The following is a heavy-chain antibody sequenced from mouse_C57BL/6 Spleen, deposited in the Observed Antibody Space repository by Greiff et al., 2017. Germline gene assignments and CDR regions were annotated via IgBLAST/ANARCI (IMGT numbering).Heavy chain of an antibody. V-gene: IGHV1-59*01. J-gene: IGHJ2*01. D-gene: IGHD2-4*01. Sequence: VQLQQSGAELVRPGTSVKLSCKASGYTFTSYWMHWVKQRPGQGLEWIGVIDPSASYTNYNQKFKGKATLTVDTSSSTAYMQLSSLTSEDSAVYYCARPLYDYDGGLFDYWGQGTTLTVSS. CDR3: ARPLYDYDGGLFDY. CDR2: IDPSASYT. CDR1: GYTFTSYW.